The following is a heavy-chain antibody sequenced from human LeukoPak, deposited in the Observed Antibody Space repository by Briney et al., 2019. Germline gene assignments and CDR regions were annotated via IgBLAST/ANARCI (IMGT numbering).Heavy chain of an antibody. CDR1: GYTFISYT. CDR3: ARGVCSDGVCYFLADY. Sequence: GASVKVSCKASGYTFISYTMNWVRQAPGQGLEWMGWINTNTGNPTYAQGFTGRFVFSLDTSVSTAYLQISSLKAEDTAVYYCARGVCSDGVCYFLADYWGQGTLVTVSS. J-gene: IGHJ4*02. V-gene: IGHV7-4-1*02. D-gene: IGHD2-15*01. CDR2: INTNTGNP.